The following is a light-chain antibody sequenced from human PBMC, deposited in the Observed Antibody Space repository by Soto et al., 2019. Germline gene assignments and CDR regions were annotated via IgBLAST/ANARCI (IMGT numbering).Light chain of an antibody. V-gene: IGKV3-20*01. CDR1: QSVTNNY. Sequence: EIVLTQSPGTLSLSPGERVTLSCRASQSVTNNYVAWYQQKPGQAPRLLIHDASSRATGIPDRFSGSGSGTDFTLTISRLEPEDFAVYFCQQCATSPLTFGQGTRVDIK. CDR2: DAS. J-gene: IGKJ1*01. CDR3: QQCATSPLT.